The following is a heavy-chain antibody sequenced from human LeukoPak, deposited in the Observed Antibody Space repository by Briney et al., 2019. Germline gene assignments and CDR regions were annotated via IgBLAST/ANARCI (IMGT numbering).Heavy chain of an antibody. D-gene: IGHD3-10*01. CDR1: GFTFSSYS. CDR2: IYSGGST. J-gene: IGHJ3*02. V-gene: IGHV3-53*01. CDR3: SFNLGSGGYAFDI. Sequence: GGSLRLSCAASGFTFSSYSMNWVRQAPGKGLEWVSVIYSGGSTYYADSVKGRFTISRDNSKNTVYLQMNSLRAEDTAEYYCSFNLGSGGYAFDIWGQGTMVTVSS.